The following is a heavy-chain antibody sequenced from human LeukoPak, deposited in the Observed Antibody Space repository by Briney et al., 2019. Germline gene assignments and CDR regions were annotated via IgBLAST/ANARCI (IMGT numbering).Heavy chain of an antibody. CDR2: IYYSGRT. Sequence: PSETLSLTCTVSGGSVSNYYWSWIRQSPGKGLEWIAYIYYSGRTNYNPSLKSRVTISVDTVENQFSLKLSSVTAADTALYFCARQASWLPYFDLWGRGTLVSVS. D-gene: IGHD5-12*01. CDR1: GGSVSNYY. CDR3: ARQASWLPYFDL. V-gene: IGHV4-59*08. J-gene: IGHJ2*01.